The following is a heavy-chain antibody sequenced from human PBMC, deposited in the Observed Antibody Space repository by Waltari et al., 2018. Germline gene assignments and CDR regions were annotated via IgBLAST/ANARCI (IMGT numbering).Heavy chain of an antibody. J-gene: IGHJ4*02. Sequence: QVQLVQSGAEVKKPGSSVKVSCKASGGTFSSYTISWVRQAPGQGLEWMGRIIPILGIANYAQKFQGRVTITADKSTSTAYMELSSLRSEDTAVYYCAIIMATIGGVDYWGQGTLVTVSS. V-gene: IGHV1-69*02. CDR2: IIPILGIA. CDR1: GGTFSSYT. CDR3: AIIMATIGGVDY. D-gene: IGHD3-16*01.